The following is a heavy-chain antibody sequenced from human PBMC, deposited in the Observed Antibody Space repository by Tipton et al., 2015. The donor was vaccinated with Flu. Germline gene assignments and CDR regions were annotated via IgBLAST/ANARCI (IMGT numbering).Heavy chain of an antibody. J-gene: IGHJ6*02. CDR2: ISWNSGSI. CDR1: GFTFDDYA. Sequence: SLRLSCAASGFTFDDYAMHWVRQAPGKGLEWVSGISWNSGSIGYADSVKGRFTISRDNAKNSLYLQMNSLRAEDTALYYCAKDIFHYGGNSDYYGMDVWGQGTTVTVSS. V-gene: IGHV3-9*01. D-gene: IGHD4-23*01. CDR3: AKDIFHYGGNSDYYGMDV.